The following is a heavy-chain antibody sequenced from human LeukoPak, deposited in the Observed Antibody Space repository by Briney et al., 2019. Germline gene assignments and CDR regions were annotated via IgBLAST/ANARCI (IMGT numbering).Heavy chain of an antibody. CDR2: VYHSGAT. J-gene: IGHJ4*02. CDR3: AGDSYGYAGMFDY. V-gene: IGHV4-38-2*02. D-gene: IGHD5-18*01. CDR1: GYSISIDYY. Sequence: PSGTLSLTCTVSGYSISIDYYWGWFRQPSGKGLEWIATVYHSGATYSNPSLKSRVNISVDTSKNHFSLRLNSVTAADTAVYYCAGDSYGYAGMFDYWGPGTLVTVSS.